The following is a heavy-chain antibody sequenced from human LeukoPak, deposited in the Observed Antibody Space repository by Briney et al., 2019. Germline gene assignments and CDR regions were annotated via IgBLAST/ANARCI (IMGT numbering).Heavy chain of an antibody. CDR3: ARDCSGGSCYDDYFDY. J-gene: IGHJ4*02. V-gene: IGHV1-18*01. CDR1: GYTFTSYG. D-gene: IGHD2-15*01. CDR2: ISAYNGNT. Sequence: ASVKVSCKASGYTFTSYGISWVRQAPGQGLEWMGWISAYNGNTNYAQKLQGRVTMTTDTSTSTAYMELRSLRSDDTAVYYCARDCSGGSCYDDYFDYWGQGILVTVSS.